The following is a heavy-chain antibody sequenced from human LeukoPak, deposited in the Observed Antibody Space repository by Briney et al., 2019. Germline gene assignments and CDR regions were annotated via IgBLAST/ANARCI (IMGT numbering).Heavy chain of an antibody. D-gene: IGHD2-21*02. J-gene: IGHJ4*02. V-gene: IGHV3-21*04. Sequence: GGSLRLSCAASGFTFSSYSMNWVRQAPGKGLEWVSSISSSSSYIYYADSVKGRFTISRDNSKNTLYLQMNSLRAEDTAVYYCAKGFRGDCSGDCYNFDYWGQGTLVTVSS. CDR1: GFTFSSYS. CDR2: ISSSSSYI. CDR3: AKGFRGDCSGDCYNFDY.